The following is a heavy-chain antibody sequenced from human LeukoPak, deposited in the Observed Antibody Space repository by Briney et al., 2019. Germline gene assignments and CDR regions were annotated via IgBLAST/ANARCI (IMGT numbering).Heavy chain of an antibody. Sequence: GGSLRLSCAASGFTFSTYGMTWVRQAPGKGLEWVSYITSSSTNIYYADSVKGRFTISRDNAKNSLYLQMNSLRAEDTAVYYCARGLCGGDCSSGRFFDLGGRGTLVTVSS. V-gene: IGHV3-48*04. CDR1: GFTFSTYG. CDR3: ARGLCGGDCSSGRFFDL. D-gene: IGHD2-21*02. CDR2: ITSSSTNI. J-gene: IGHJ2*01.